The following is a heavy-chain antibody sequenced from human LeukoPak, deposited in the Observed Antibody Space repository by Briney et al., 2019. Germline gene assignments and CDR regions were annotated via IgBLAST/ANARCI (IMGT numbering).Heavy chain of an antibody. D-gene: IGHD3-16*01. V-gene: IGHV3-23*01. CDR2: ISGSGGST. Sequence: GGSLRLSCAASGFTFSSYAMSWVRQAPGKGLEWVLAISGSGGSTYYADSVKGRFTISRDNPKNTLYLQMNSLRAEDTAVYYCANGLHRKTAHFDYWGQGTLVTVSS. CDR3: ANGLHRKTAHFDY. CDR1: GFTFSSYA. J-gene: IGHJ4*02.